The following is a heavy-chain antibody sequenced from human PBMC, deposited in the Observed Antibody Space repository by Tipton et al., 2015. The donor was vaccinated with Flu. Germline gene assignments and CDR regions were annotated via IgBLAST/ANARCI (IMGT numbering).Heavy chain of an antibody. CDR2: IYHSGST. Sequence: LSCAVSGYSISSGYYWGWVRQPPGKGLEWIGTIYHSGSTYYNPSLKSRLTMSVDTSKNQFSLKLSSVTAADTAVYYCARHTGDSVRGVIDYWGQGTLVTVSP. CDR1: GYSISSGYY. V-gene: IGHV4-38-2*01. D-gene: IGHD3-10*02. CDR3: ARHTGDSVRGVIDY. J-gene: IGHJ4*02.